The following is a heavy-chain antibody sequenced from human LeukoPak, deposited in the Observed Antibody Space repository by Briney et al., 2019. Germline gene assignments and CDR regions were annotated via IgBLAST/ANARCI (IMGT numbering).Heavy chain of an antibody. CDR3: ARAEGYGGELDS. D-gene: IGHD4-23*01. CDR2: INSDGSST. J-gene: IGHJ4*02. CDR1: GFTFSSYW. V-gene: IGHV3-74*01. Sequence: GGSLRLSCAASGFTFSSYWMHWVRQAPGKGLVWVSRINSDGSSTSYADSVKGRFTISRENSKNRLYLQMNSLRAEDTAVYYCARAEGYGGELDSWGQGTLVTVSS.